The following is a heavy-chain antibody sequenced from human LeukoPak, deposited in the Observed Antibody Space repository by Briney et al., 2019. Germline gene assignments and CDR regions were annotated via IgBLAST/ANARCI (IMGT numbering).Heavy chain of an antibody. Sequence: SETLSLTCAVYGESFSGYYWSWIRQPPGKGLEWIGEINHSGSTNYNPSLKSRVTISVDTSKNQFSLKLSSVTAADTAVYYCAREIGLRRAAFDIWGQGTMVTVSS. V-gene: IGHV4-34*01. CDR1: GESFSGYY. CDR3: AREIGLRRAAFDI. CDR2: INHSGST. J-gene: IGHJ3*02. D-gene: IGHD5-12*01.